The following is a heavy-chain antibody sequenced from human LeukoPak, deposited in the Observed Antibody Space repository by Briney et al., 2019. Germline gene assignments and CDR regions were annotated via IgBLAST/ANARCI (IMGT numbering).Heavy chain of an antibody. Sequence: PGGSLRLSCTASGFTFSIYWMSWVRQAPGKGLEWVASIKEDGSEEHYMDSVKGRFTISRDNARNSVHVQMNSLRAEDTAVYFCARVRPGHYFDYWGQGALVTVSS. CDR1: GFTFSIYW. V-gene: IGHV3-7*01. J-gene: IGHJ4*02. CDR2: IKEDGSEE. CDR3: ARVRPGHYFDY. D-gene: IGHD6-6*01.